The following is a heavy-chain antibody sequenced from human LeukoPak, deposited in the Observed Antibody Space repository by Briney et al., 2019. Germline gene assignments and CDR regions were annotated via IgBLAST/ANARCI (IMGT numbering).Heavy chain of an antibody. J-gene: IGHJ4*02. D-gene: IGHD2-8*01. Sequence: GRSLRLSCAASGFTFSSYAMHWVRQAPGKGLEWVAVISYDGSNKYYADSVKGRFTISRDNSKNTLYLQMNSLRAEDTAVYYCAREKYARYYFDYWGQGTLVTVSS. CDR3: AREKYARYYFDY. CDR2: ISYDGSNK. CDR1: GFTFSSYA. V-gene: IGHV3-30-3*01.